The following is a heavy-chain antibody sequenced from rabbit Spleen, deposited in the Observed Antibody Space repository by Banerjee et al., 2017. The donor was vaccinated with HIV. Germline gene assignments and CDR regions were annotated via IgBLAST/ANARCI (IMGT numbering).Heavy chain of an antibody. V-gene: IGHV1S45*01. J-gene: IGHJ4*01. D-gene: IGHD1-1*01. CDR3: TRDDGSGHYIDGYFNL. CDR2: IELGSSGFT. CDR1: GVSFSGSSY. Sequence: QEQLVESGGGLVQPEGSLTLTCTASGVSFSGSSYMCWVRQAPGKGLEWIACIELGSSGFTYFASWARGRFTISKTSSTTVTLQVTSLTAADTATYFCTRDDGSGHYIDGYFNLWGPGTLVTVS.